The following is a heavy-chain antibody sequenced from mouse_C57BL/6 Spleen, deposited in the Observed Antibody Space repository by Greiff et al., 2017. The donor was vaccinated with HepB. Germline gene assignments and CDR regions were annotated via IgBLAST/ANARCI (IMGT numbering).Heavy chain of an antibody. CDR2: IHPNSGST. D-gene: IGHD1-1*01. V-gene: IGHV1-64*01. CDR1: GYTFTSYW. J-gene: IGHJ4*01. CDR3: AREGANYYGSSNAMDY. Sequence: QVQLQQPGAELVKPGASVKLSCKASGYTFTSYWMHWVKQRPGQGLEWIGMIHPNSGSTNYNEKFKSKATLTVVKSSSTAYMQLSSLTSEDSAVYYCAREGANYYGSSNAMDYWGQGTSVTVSS.